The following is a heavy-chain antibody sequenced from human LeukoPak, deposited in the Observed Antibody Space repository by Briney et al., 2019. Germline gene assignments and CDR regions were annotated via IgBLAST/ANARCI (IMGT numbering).Heavy chain of an antibody. CDR3: ARDSEAAGTRFDY. CDR2: INPNSGGT. D-gene: IGHD6-13*01. CDR1: GYTFTGYY. J-gene: IGHJ4*02. Sequence: ASVKVSCKASGYTFTGYYMHWVRQAPGQGLEWMGWINPNSGGTNYAQKFQGRVTMTRDTSISTAYMELSRLRSDDTAVYYCARDSEAAGTRFDYWGQRTLVTVSS. V-gene: IGHV1-2*02.